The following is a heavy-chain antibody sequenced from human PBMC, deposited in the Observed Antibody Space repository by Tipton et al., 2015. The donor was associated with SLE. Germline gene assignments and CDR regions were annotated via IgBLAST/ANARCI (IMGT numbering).Heavy chain of an antibody. Sequence: TLSLTCAVSGGSFSGCYWSWVRRPPGKGLEWVGEINHSGSTNYNPSLKSRGTISVDTSTNKSSLKLSSVTAADTAVYYCARFSPAAGLWYFALRGLGTRVTGSS. D-gene: IGHD6-13*01. CDR1: GGSFSGCY. V-gene: IGHV4-34*01. J-gene: IGHJ2*01. CDR3: ARFSPAAGLWYFAL. CDR2: INHSGST.